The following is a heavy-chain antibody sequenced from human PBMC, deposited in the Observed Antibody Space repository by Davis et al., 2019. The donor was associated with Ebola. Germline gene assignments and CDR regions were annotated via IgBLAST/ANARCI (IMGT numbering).Heavy chain of an antibody. J-gene: IGHJ6*04. V-gene: IGHV1-3*01. D-gene: IGHD2-8*01. CDR2: INAGNGNT. CDR1: GYTFTSYA. Sequence: ASVKVSCKASGYTFTSYAMHWVRQAPGQRLEWMGWINAGNGNTKYSQKFQGRVTITRDTSASTAYMELSSLRSEDTAVYYCASAARCTNGVCYGMDVWGKGTTVTVSS. CDR3: ASAARCTNGVCYGMDV.